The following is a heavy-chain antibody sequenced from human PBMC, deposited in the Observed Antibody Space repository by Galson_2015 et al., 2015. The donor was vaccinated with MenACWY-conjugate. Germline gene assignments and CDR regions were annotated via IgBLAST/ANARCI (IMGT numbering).Heavy chain of an antibody. D-gene: IGHD3-10*01. CDR3: ARDITMVRGVRYYYYGMDV. Sequence: SVKVSCKASGGTFSRYAISWVRQAPGHGLEWMGGIIPIFGTANYAQKFQGRVTITADDFTSTAYMELTSLRSEDTAVYYCARDITMVRGVRYYYYGMDVWGQGTTVTVS. J-gene: IGHJ6*02. CDR1: GGTFSRYA. CDR2: IIPIFGTA. V-gene: IGHV1-69*13.